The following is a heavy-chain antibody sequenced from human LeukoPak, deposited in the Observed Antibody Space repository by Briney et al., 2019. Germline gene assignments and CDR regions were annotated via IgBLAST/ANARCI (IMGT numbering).Heavy chain of an antibody. Sequence: SETLSLTCTVSGGSISSSSYSWGWIRQPPGKGLEWIGTIYYSGNTYYNPSLKSRVTISVDTSKNQFSLKLSSVIAADRAVYYWASHVDMATNYYYYGMDVWGQGTTVTVSS. J-gene: IGHJ6*02. V-gene: IGHV4-39*01. CDR1: GGSISSSSYS. D-gene: IGHD5-24*01. CDR3: ASHVDMATNYYYYGMDV. CDR2: IYYSGNT.